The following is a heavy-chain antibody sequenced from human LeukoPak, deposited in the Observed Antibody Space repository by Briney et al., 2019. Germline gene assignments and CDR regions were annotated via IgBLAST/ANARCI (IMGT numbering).Heavy chain of an antibody. CDR1: GGSFSGYY. CDR2: IYTSGST. Sequence: SETLSLTCAVYGGSFSGYYWSWIRQPAGKGLGWIGRIYTSGSTNYKPSLKSRVTISVDTSKNQFSLKLSSVTAADTAVYYCASYGSGSYRFDYWGQGTLVTVSS. J-gene: IGHJ4*02. V-gene: IGHV4-59*10. D-gene: IGHD3-10*01. CDR3: ASYGSGSYRFDY.